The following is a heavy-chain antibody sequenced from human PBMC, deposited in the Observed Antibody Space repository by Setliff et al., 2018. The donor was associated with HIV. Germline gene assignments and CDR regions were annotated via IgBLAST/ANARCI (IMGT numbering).Heavy chain of an antibody. CDR1: GGSISSSSYY. J-gene: IGHJ1*01. D-gene: IGHD6-19*01. CDR3: ADLDSGWYSAEYFQH. CDR2: IYYSGST. Sequence: SETLSLTCTVSGGSISSSSYYWGWMRQPPGKGLEWIGSIYYSGSTYYNPSLKSRVTISVDTSKNQFSLKLSSVTAADTAVYYCADLDSGWYSAEYFQHWGKGTLVTVSS. V-gene: IGHV4-39*07.